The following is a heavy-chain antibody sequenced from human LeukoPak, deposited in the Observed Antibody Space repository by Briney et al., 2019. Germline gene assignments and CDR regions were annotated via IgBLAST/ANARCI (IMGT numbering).Heavy chain of an antibody. CDR1: GGSFSGYY. Sequence: SETLSPTCAVYGGSFSGYYWSWIRQPPGKGLEWIGEINHSGSTNYNPSLKSRVTISVDTSKNQFSLKLSSVTAADTAVYYCARGRAVAGYDYWGQGTLVTVSS. V-gene: IGHV4-34*01. J-gene: IGHJ4*02. D-gene: IGHD6-19*01. CDR2: INHSGST. CDR3: ARGRAVAGYDY.